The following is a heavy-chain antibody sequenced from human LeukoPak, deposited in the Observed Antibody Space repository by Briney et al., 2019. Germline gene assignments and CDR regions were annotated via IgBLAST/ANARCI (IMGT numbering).Heavy chain of an antibody. Sequence: SQTLSLTCTVSGGSISSGGYYWSWIRQPAGKGLEWIGRIYTSGSTNYNPSLKSRVTISVDTSKNQFSLKLSSVTAADTAVYYCARFGAPYDFWSGYYRGNWFDPWGQGTLVTVSS. V-gene: IGHV4-61*02. CDR3: ARFGAPYDFWSGYYRGNWFDP. CDR1: GGSISSGGYY. D-gene: IGHD3-3*01. J-gene: IGHJ5*02. CDR2: IYTSGST.